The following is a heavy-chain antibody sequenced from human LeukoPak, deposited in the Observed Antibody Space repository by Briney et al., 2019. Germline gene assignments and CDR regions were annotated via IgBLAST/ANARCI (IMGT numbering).Heavy chain of an antibody. CDR2: IYYSGST. CDR1: GGSISSGGYS. CDR3: ARDQGVLDDYVWGSYRYTQNYFDY. Sequence: SETLSLTCAVSGGSISSGGYSWSWIRQPPGKGLEWIGYIYYSGSTYYNPSLKSRVTISVDTSKNQFSLKLSSVTAADTAVYYCARDQGVLDDYVWGSYRYTQNYFDYWGQGTLVTVSS. V-gene: IGHV4-30-4*07. J-gene: IGHJ4*02. D-gene: IGHD3-16*02.